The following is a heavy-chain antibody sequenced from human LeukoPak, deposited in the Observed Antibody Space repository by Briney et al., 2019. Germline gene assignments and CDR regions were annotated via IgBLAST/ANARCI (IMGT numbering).Heavy chain of an antibody. CDR1: GFTFSSHC. CDR2: ISSSSTYI. CDR3: ARDEHMTTGLNWFDP. D-gene: IGHD4-17*01. V-gene: IGHV3-21*01. J-gene: IGHJ5*02. Sequence: PGGSLRLSCAASGFTFSSHCMNWVRQAPGKGLEWVSTISSSSTYIYYADSVKGRFTISRDNAKNSLYLQMNSLRAEDTAVYYCARDEHMTTGLNWFDPWGQGTLVTVSS.